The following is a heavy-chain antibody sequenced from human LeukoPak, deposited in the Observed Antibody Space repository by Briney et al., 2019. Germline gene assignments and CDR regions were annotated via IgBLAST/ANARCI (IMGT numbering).Heavy chain of an antibody. Sequence: ASVKVSCKASGYTFTSYGISWVRQAPGQGLEWMGWISAYNGNTNYAQKLQGRVTMTTDTSTSTAYMELRSLRSDDTAVYYCARDPRSRVVVVPAAPDYWGQGTLVTVSS. D-gene: IGHD2-2*01. CDR1: GYTFTSYG. CDR3: ARDPRSRVVVVPAAPDY. J-gene: IGHJ4*02. CDR2: ISAYNGNT. V-gene: IGHV1-18*01.